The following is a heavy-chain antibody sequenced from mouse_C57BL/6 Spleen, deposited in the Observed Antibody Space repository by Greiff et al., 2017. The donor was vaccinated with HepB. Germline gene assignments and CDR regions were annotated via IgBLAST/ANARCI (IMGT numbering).Heavy chain of an antibody. Sequence: QVQLQQSGAELVKPGASVKLSCKASGYTFTSYWMQWVKQRPGQGLEWIGEIDPSDSYTNYNQKFKGKATLTVDTSSSTAYMQLSSLTSEDSAVYYCAIPFAYWGQGTLVTVSA. J-gene: IGHJ3*01. V-gene: IGHV1-50*01. CDR2: IDPSDSYT. CDR1: GYTFTSYW. CDR3: AIPFAY.